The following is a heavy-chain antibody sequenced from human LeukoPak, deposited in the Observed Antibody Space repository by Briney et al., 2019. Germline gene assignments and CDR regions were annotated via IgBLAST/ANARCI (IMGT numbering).Heavy chain of an antibody. CDR1: GFTFSSYS. Sequence: GGSLRLSCAASGFTFSSYSMNWVRQAPGKGLEWVSYISSSSSTIYYADSVKGRFTISRDNAKNSLYLQMNSLRAEDTAVYYCAREDDCSGGSCYSGSPDVWGQGTTVTVSS. D-gene: IGHD2-15*01. CDR3: AREDDCSGGSCYSGSPDV. V-gene: IGHV3-48*04. CDR2: ISSSSSTI. J-gene: IGHJ6*02.